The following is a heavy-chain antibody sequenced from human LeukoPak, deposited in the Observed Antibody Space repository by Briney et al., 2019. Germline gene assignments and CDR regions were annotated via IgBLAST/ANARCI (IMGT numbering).Heavy chain of an antibody. CDR2: IYTSGST. V-gene: IGHV4-4*07. D-gene: IGHD3-22*01. CDR1: GGSISSYY. Sequence: SETLSLTCTVSGGSISSYYWSWIRQPAGKGLEWIGRIYTSGSTNYNPSLKSRVTMSVDTSKNQFSLKLSSVTAADTAVYYCARVRVWSYYDSSGYYLTPYGMDVWGQGTTVTVSS. J-gene: IGHJ6*02. CDR3: ARVRVWSYYDSSGYYLTPYGMDV.